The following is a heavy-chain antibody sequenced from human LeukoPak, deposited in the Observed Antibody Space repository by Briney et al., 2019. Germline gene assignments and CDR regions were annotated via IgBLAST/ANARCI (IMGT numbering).Heavy chain of an antibody. Sequence: SLKVSCEASVVTFTSYAISWVRQSPGPALEWLGGIIPIFGTANYAQTFPGRVRITADESTSTAYMELSSLRSEDTAVYYCADDSGSYSFDYWGQGTLVTVPS. V-gene: IGHV1-69*13. D-gene: IGHD1-26*01. CDR1: VVTFTSYA. J-gene: IGHJ4*02. CDR3: ADDSGSYSFDY. CDR2: IIPIFGTA.